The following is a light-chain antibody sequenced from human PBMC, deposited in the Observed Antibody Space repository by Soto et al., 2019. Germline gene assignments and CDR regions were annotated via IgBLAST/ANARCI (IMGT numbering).Light chain of an antibody. Sequence: EVVLTQSPSTLSLSPGERATLSCRASQAVSSILLAWYQQKPGQAPRLLIYGASSRATGIPDRFSGSGSGTDFTLTVSRLEPEDFAVYYCQQHGTSPIFGGGTKVEIK. CDR1: QAVSSIL. CDR3: QQHGTSPI. V-gene: IGKV3-20*01. CDR2: GAS. J-gene: IGKJ4*01.